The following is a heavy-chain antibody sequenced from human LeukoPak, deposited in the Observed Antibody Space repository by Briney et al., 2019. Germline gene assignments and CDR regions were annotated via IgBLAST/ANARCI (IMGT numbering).Heavy chain of an antibody. CDR3: AREPGGHYYGSGSYYPSASH. Sequence: SETLSLTCTVSGGSISSYYWSWIRQPPGKGLEWIGYIYYSGSTNYNPSLKSRVTISVDTSKNQFSLKLSSVTAADTAVYYCAREPGGHYYGSGSYYPSASHWGQGTLVTVSS. CDR2: IYYSGST. J-gene: IGHJ4*02. D-gene: IGHD3-10*01. V-gene: IGHV4-59*01. CDR1: GGSISSYY.